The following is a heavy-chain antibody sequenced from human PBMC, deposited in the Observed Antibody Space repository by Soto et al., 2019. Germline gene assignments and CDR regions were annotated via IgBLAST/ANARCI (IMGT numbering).Heavy chain of an antibody. D-gene: IGHD3-22*01. CDR3: TTGLSNGYYNFDF. CDR2: IKREIDGGTT. J-gene: IGHJ4*02. CDR1: RFTFRDAW. V-gene: IGHV3-15*01. Sequence: PGGSLRLSCAASRFTFRDAWMSWVRQAPGKGLEWVGRIKREIDGGTTDYAAPVKGRFTISRDDSGNTLYLQMNSLKTEDTAVYYCTTGLSNGYYNFDFWGQGTLVTVSS.